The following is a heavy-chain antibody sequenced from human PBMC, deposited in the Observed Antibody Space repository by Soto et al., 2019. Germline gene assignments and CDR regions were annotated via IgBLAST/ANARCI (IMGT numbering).Heavy chain of an antibody. CDR2: ISGSGGST. D-gene: IGHD6-6*01. Sequence: RVRYAVSGFNFISLGMRWIRQDQGKGLEWVSAISGSGGSTYYADSVKGRFTISRDNSKNTLYLQMNSLRAEDTAVYYCAKDGVISSSYNWFDPWGQGTLVTVSS. CDR1: GFNFISLG. V-gene: IGHV3-23*01. J-gene: IGHJ5*02. CDR3: AKDGVISSSYNWFDP.